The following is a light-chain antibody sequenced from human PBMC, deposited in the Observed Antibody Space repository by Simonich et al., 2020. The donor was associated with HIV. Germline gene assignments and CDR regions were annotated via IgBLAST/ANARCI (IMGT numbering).Light chain of an antibody. CDR1: QSISSN. CDR2: GAS. CDR3: QQYNNWPFS. Sequence: MTQSPSSLSVSPGEEATLSCRASQSISSNLAWYRQRPGPAPRLLIYGASTRATGIPARFSGSGSGTEVTLTISSLQSEDFAVYYCQQYNNWPFSFGPGTKVDIK. V-gene: IGKV3-15*01. J-gene: IGKJ3*01.